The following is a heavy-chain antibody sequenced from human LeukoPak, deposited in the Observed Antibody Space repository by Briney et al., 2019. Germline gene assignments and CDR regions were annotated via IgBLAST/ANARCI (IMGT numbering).Heavy chain of an antibody. CDR1: GNTFTSYD. Sequence: ASVKVSCKASGNTFTSYDINWVRQATGQGLEWMGWMSPNSGDTGYAQKFQGRVTMTRDTSISTAYMELSSLRSEDTAVYYCATALKSTRWLPFYYYYGMDVWGQGTTVTVSS. CDR3: ATALKSTRWLPFYYYYGMDV. D-gene: IGHD6-19*01. J-gene: IGHJ6*02. V-gene: IGHV1-8*01. CDR2: MSPNSGDT.